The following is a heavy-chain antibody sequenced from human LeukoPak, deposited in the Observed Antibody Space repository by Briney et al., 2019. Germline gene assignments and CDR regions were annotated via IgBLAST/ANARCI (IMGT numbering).Heavy chain of an antibody. CDR1: GGSFSGYY. Sequence: NASETLSLTCAMYGGSFSGYYWSWIRQPPGKGLEWIGEINHSVSTNYNPSLKSRVTMSVDTSKSQFSLKVNSVTAADTAAYYCAYSNYDPTFDYWGQGTLVTVSS. CDR3: AYSNYDPTFDY. D-gene: IGHD4-11*01. J-gene: IGHJ4*02. CDR2: INHSVST. V-gene: IGHV4-34*01.